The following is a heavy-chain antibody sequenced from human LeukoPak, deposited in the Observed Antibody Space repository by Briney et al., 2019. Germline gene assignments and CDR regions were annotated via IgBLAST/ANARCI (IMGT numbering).Heavy chain of an antibody. V-gene: IGHV4-59*08. CDR2: IYYTGST. J-gene: IGHJ3*02. Sequence: SETLSLTCTVSGGSITGYYWSWIRQPPGKGLEYIGYIYYTGSTNYNPSLKSRVTISVDTSKNQFSLKVSSVTAADTAVYYCARLLWNGRGAFDILGRGTLVTVSS. CDR3: ARLLWNGRGAFDI. CDR1: GGSITGYY. D-gene: IGHD1-1*01.